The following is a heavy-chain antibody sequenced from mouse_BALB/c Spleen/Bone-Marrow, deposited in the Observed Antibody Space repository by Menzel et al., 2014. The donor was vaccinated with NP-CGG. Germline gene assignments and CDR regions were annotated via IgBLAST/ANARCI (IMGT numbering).Heavy chain of an antibody. J-gene: IGHJ4*01. Sequence: EVQRVESGGGLVQPGGSLNLSCAASGFDFSRYWMSWARQAPGKGQEWIGEINPGSSTINYTPSLKDKFIISRDNAKNTLYLQMSKVRSEDTALYYCARSAYYALDHWGQGTSVTVSS. CDR2: INPGSSTI. V-gene: IGHV4-2*02. CDR1: GFDFSRYW. CDR3: ARSAYYALDH.